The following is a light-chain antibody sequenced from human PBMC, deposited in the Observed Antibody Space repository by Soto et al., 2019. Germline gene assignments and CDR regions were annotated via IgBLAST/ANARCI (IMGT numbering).Light chain of an antibody. Sequence: EIVMTQSPATLSVSPGETTRLSCRASQSINSDVAWYQQKVGQTPRLLIHGASTRATGIAARFSGSGSGTEFTLTISGLQSEDFAVYYCQRYSDWPPWTFGQGTKVDIK. CDR3: QRYSDWPPWT. J-gene: IGKJ1*01. CDR2: GAS. CDR1: QSINSD. V-gene: IGKV3D-15*01.